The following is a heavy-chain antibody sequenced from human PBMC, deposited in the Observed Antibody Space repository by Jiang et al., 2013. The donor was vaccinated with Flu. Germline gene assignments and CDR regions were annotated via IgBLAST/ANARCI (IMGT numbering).Heavy chain of an antibody. V-gene: IGHV3-30*04. CDR3: ARDAYYYDSSGYLDY. CDR2: ISYDGSNK. J-gene: IGHJ4*02. Sequence: RSLRLSCAASGFTFSSYAMHWVRQAPGKGLEWVAVISYDGSNKYYADSVKGRFTISRDNSKNTLYLQMNSLRAEDTAVYYCARDAYYYDSSGYLDYWGQGTLVTVSS. CDR1: GFTFSSYA. D-gene: IGHD3-22*01.